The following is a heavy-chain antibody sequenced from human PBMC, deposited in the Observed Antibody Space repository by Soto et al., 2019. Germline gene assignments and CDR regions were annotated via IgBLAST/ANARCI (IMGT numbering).Heavy chain of an antibody. CDR1: GGTFSSYA. D-gene: IGHD6-6*01. Sequence: GASVKVSCKAFGGTFSSYAISWVRQAPGQGLEWMGGIIPIFGTANYAQKFQGRVTITADESTSTAYMELSSLRSEDTAVYYCARGISSSDVRYYYYGMDVWGQGTTVTVSS. J-gene: IGHJ6*02. V-gene: IGHV1-69*13. CDR3: ARGISSSDVRYYYYGMDV. CDR2: IIPIFGTA.